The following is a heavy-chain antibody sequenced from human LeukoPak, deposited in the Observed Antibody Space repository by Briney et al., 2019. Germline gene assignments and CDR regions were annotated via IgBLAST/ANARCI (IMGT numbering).Heavy chain of an antibody. Sequence: PTETLSLTCTVSGGSISSYYWSWIRQPPGKGLEWIGYIYYSGSTNYNPSLKSRVTISVDTSKNQFSLKLSSVTAADTAVYYCASTSGSYYSYYYYYGMDVWGQGTTVTVSS. V-gene: IGHV4-59*08. CDR2: IYYSGST. D-gene: IGHD3-10*01. CDR1: GGSISSYY. J-gene: IGHJ6*02. CDR3: ASTSGSYYSYYYYYGMDV.